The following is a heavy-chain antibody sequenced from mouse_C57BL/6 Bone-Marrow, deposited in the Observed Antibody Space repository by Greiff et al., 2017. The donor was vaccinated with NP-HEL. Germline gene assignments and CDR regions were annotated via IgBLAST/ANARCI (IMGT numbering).Heavy chain of an antibody. D-gene: IGHD2-1*01. J-gene: IGHJ4*01. V-gene: IGHV5-2*01. CDR2: INSDGGST. CDR1: EYEFPSHD. Sequence: EVHLVESGGGLVQPGESLKLSCESNEYEFPSHDMSWVRKTPEKRLELVAAINSDGGSTYYPDTMERRFIISRDNTKKTLYLQMSSLRSEDTALYYCARHLYGNYGDYAMDYWGQGTSVTVSS. CDR3: ARHLYGNYGDYAMDY.